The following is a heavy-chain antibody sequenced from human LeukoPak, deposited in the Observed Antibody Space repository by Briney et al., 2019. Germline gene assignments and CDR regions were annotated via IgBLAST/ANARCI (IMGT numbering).Heavy chain of an antibody. CDR1: GGTFSSYA. V-gene: IGHV1-69*05. CDR2: IIPIFGTA. D-gene: IGHD5-24*01. J-gene: IGHJ4*02. CDR3: ARDRDGYNQFDY. Sequence: SVKVSCKASGGTFSSYAISWVRQAPGQGLEWMGRIIPIFGTANYAQKFQGRVTITTDESTSTAYMELSSLRSEDTAVYYYARDRDGYNQFDYWGQGTLVTVSS.